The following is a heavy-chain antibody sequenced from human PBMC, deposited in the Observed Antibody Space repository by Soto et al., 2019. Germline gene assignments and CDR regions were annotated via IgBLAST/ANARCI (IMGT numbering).Heavy chain of an antibody. CDR1: GGSVSSSFYY. CDR2: IHYSGST. CDR3: ARAPDMSYWNYLSF. D-gene: IGHD1-1*01. J-gene: IGHJ4*02. Sequence: XETLSLTCTVSGGSVSSSFYYWGWIRQPPGKGLEWIGTIHYSGSTYYNPSLKSRVTISVDTSKNHLSLRLTSVTAADTAVYFCARAPDMSYWNYLSFWGQGALVTVSS. V-gene: IGHV4-39*07.